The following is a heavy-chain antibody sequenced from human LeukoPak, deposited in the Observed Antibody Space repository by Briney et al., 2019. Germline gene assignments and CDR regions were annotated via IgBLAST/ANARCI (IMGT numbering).Heavy chain of an antibody. CDR1: GGSISSGDYY. Sequence: SQTLSLTCTVSGGSISSGDYYWSWIRQPPGKGLEWIGYIYYSGSTYYNPSLKSRVTISVDTSKNQFSLKLSSMTAADTAVYYCARAGYCSSTSCYLDAFDIWGQGTMVTVSS. J-gene: IGHJ3*02. D-gene: IGHD2-2*01. V-gene: IGHV4-30-4*01. CDR2: IYYSGST. CDR3: ARAGYCSSTSCYLDAFDI.